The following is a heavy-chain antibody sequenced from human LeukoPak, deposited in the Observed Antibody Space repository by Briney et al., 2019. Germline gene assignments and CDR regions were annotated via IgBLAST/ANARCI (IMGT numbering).Heavy chain of an antibody. Sequence: GGSLRLSCAASGFIFSSYSMNWVRQAPGKGLEWVSYISSSSSTIYYADSVKGRFTISRDNAKNSLYLQMNSLRAEDTAVYYCARDRGWRLLDYWGQGTLVTVSS. CDR2: ISSSSSTI. V-gene: IGHV3-48*01. CDR3: ARDRGWRLLDY. D-gene: IGHD6-25*01. CDR1: GFIFSSYS. J-gene: IGHJ4*02.